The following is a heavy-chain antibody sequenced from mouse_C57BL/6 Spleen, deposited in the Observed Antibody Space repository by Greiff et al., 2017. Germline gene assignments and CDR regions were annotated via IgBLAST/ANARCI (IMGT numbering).Heavy chain of an antibody. D-gene: IGHD2-2*01. V-gene: IGHV15-2*01. J-gene: IGHJ2*01. CDR2: LRPSIGRT. CDR1: DSAVFPIAY. Sequence: VQLQQSGSELRSPGSSVKLSCKDFDSAVFPIAYMSWVRKKPGHGFEWIGGLRPSIGRTIYGEKFEDKATLDADTLSNTAYWELNSLTSEYSAIYYGARGYEVYFDYWGQGTTLTVSS. CDR3: ARGYEVYFDY.